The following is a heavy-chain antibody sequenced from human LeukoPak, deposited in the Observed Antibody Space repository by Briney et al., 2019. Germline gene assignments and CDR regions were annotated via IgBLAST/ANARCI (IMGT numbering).Heavy chain of an antibody. CDR2: TYYRSKWYN. Sequence: SQTLSLTCAISGDSVSSNSAAWNWIRQSPSRGPEWLGRTYYRSKWYNDYAVSVKSRITINPDTSKNQFSLQLNSVTPEDTAVYYCARLGDRTMVSYFDYWGQGTLVTVSS. J-gene: IGHJ4*02. CDR1: GDSVSSNSAA. CDR3: ARLGDRTMVSYFDY. D-gene: IGHD5-18*01. V-gene: IGHV6-1*01.